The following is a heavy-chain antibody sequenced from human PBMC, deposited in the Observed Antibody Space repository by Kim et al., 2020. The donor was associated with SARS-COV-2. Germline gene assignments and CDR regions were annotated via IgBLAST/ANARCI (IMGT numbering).Heavy chain of an antibody. Sequence: GGSLRLSCAASGFIFNSYAMSWVRQAPGKGLEWVSSISSSGGTIYYGDAVKGRFTISRDNSKNTVYLQMISLRGEDTAVYYCAKGAGSSWFDYWGQGTLV. CDR1: GFIFNSYA. V-gene: IGHV3-23*01. CDR3: AKGAGSSWFDY. D-gene: IGHD6-13*01. CDR2: ISSSGGTI. J-gene: IGHJ4*02.